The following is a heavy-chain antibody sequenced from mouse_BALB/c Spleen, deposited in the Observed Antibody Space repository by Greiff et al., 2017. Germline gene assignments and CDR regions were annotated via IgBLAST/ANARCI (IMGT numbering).Heavy chain of an antibody. J-gene: IGHJ1*01. CDR2: ISSGGSYT. CDR3: TRGNYDYDCYGDD. CDR1: GFTFSSYT. D-gene: IGHD2-4*01. Sequence: EVKVVESGGGLVKPGGSLKLSCAASGFTFSSYTMSWVRQTPEKRLEWVATISSGGSYTYYQDSVKGRFTISRDNAKNTLYLQMSSLKSEVTAMYDCTRGNYDYDCYGDDWGAGTTVTVSS. V-gene: IGHV5-6-4*01.